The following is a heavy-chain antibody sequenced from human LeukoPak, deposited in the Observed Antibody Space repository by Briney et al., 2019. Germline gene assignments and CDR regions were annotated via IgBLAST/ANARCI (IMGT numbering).Heavy chain of an antibody. CDR3: ARRGPGYPYYFDY. J-gene: IGHJ4*02. CDR2: IHYGGNT. V-gene: IGHV4-59*11. Sequence: SETLSLTCSVSGGSISGHYWSWIRQPPGKGLGWIGYIHYGGNTDYNPSLQSRVSILVGTPKNQFSLRLTFVTAADTAVYYCARRGPGYPYYFDYWGQGALVTVSS. CDR1: GGSISGHY. D-gene: IGHD3-9*01.